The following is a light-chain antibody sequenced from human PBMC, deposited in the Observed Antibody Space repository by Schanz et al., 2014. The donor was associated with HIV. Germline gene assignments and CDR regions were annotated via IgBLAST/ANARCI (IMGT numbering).Light chain of an antibody. J-gene: IGLJ3*02. CDR2: ESG. CDR3: SSYTTNGTWL. V-gene: IGLV2-14*02. CDR1: SSDVGSYNL. Sequence: QSALTQPASVSGSPGQSITISCTGSSSDVGSYNLVPWYQQYPGKAPKLMIYESGKRPSGVSNRFSASKSGNTASPTISGLQAEDEADYYCSSYTTNGTWLFGGGTKLTVL.